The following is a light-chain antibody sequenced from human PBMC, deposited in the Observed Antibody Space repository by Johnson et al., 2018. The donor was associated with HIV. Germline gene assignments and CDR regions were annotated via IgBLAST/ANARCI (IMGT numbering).Light chain of an antibody. J-gene: IGLJ1*01. CDR3: LAWDTGPRAWEV. CDR1: SSNIGNNY. CDR2: DDN. Sequence: SVLTQPPSVSAAPGQKVTISCSGSSSNIGNNYVSWYQQLPGTAPKLLIYDDNKRPSGIPDRFSGSKSGTSATLGITALWPEDEADYYCLAWDTGPRAWEVFGTGTKVTVL. V-gene: IGLV1-41*01.